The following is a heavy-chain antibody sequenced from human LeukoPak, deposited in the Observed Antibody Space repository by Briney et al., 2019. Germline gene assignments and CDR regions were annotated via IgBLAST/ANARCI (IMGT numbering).Heavy chain of an antibody. J-gene: IGHJ4*02. V-gene: IGHV4-39*01. CDR2: IYYSGST. CDR1: GGSISSSSYY. CDR3: ARHNDYGDIVYFDY. D-gene: IGHD4-17*01. Sequence: SETLSLTCTVSGGSISSSSYYWGWIRQPPGKGLEWIGSIYYSGSTYYNPSLKSRVTISVDTSKNQFSLKLSSVTAADTAVYYCARHNDYGDIVYFDYWGQGTLVTVSS.